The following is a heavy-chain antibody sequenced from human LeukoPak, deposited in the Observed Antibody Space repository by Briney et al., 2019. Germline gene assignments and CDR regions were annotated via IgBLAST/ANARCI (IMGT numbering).Heavy chain of an antibody. CDR1: GFTFSNYA. Sequence: PGGSLRLSCAASGFTFSNYATSWVRQAPGKGLEWVSALSGSGDSTYYADSVKGRFTISRDNSKETLYLQMNSLRVDDTAVYYCAGGDGSGIYYYYYYMDVWGKGTTVTVSS. CDR3: AGGDGSGIYYYYYYMDV. CDR2: LSGSGDST. D-gene: IGHD3-10*01. J-gene: IGHJ6*03. V-gene: IGHV3-23*01.